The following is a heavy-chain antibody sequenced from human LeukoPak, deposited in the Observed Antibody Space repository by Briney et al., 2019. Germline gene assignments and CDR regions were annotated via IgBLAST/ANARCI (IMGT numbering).Heavy chain of an antibody. Sequence: PGGSLRLSCAASGFTFSSYSMNWVRQAPGKGLEWVSSISSSSSYTYYADSVKGRFTISRDNAKNSLYLQMNSLRAEDTAVYYRSRFSTVTTFCHRGPGTPVPVPP. CDR3: SRFSTVTTFCH. CDR1: GFTFSSYS. V-gene: IGHV3-21*01. D-gene: IGHD4-17*01. CDR2: ISSSSSYT. J-gene: IGHJ4*02.